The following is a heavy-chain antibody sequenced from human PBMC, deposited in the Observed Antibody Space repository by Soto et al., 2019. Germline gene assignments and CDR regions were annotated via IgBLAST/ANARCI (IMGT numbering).Heavy chain of an antibody. V-gene: IGHV3-64*01. Sequence: GGSLRLSCAASGFTFSSYAMHWVRQAPGKGLEYVSAISSNGGSTYYANSVKGRFTISRDNSKNTLYLQMGSLRAEDMAVYYCARGIAAVHDAFDIWGQGTMVTVSS. CDR2: ISSNGGST. D-gene: IGHD6-13*01. J-gene: IGHJ3*02. CDR3: ARGIAAVHDAFDI. CDR1: GFTFSSYA.